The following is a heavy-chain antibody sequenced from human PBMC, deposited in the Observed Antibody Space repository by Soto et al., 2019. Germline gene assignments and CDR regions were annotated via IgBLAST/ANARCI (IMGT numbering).Heavy chain of an antibody. J-gene: IGHJ6*02. CDR1: GGSISSSSYY. CDR2: IYYSGST. CDR3: ARLILEDGSPNYYYYYGMDV. V-gene: IGHV4-39*01. Sequence: SETLSLTCTVSGGSISSSSYYWGWIRQPPGKGLEWIGSIYYSGSTYSNPSLKSRVTISVDTSKNQFSLKLSPVTAADTAVYYCARLILEDGSPNYYYYYGMDVWGQGTTVTVSS. D-gene: IGHD1-1*01.